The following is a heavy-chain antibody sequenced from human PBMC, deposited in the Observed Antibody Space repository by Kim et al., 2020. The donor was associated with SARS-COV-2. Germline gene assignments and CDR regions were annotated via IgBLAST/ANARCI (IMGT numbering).Heavy chain of an antibody. Sequence: GGSLRLSCAVSGVTVISNYMSWVRQAPGKGLEWVSVIYSVGTTYYADSVKGRFTISRDNLKNTLDLQMDSLRVEDTAVYYCARATWSPLDVWGQGTTVVVSS. CDR2: IYSVGTT. D-gene: IGHD2-15*01. V-gene: IGHV3-53*01. CDR1: GVTVISNY. J-gene: IGHJ6*02. CDR3: ARATWSPLDV.